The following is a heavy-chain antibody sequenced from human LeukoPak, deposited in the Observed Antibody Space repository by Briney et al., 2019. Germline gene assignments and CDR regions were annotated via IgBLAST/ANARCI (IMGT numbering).Heavy chain of an antibody. CDR2: ISSSSTYI. Sequence: GGSLRLSCEASGFTFSSCALSWVRQAPGKGLEWVSSISSSSTYISYADSLKGRFTISRDNAKNSLYLEMNSLRAEDTAVYYCARFGGTGYYMDVWGKGTTVTVSS. J-gene: IGHJ6*03. CDR1: GFTFSSCA. CDR3: ARFGGTGYYMDV. D-gene: IGHD2-15*01. V-gene: IGHV3-21*01.